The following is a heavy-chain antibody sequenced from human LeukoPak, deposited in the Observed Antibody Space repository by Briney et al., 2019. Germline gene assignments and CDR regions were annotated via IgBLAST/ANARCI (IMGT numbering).Heavy chain of an antibody. CDR2: IYYSGST. J-gene: IGHJ4*01. CDR3: ARVSSNDILTGYFDY. V-gene: IGHV4-59*01. Sequence: PSETLSLTCTVSGGSISSYYWSWIRQPPGKGLEWIGYIYYSGSTHYVPSLKSRVTTSVDTSKSQFSLKLSSVTAADTAVYYCARVSSNDILTGYFDYWGHGTLVTVSS. CDR1: GGSISSYY. D-gene: IGHD3-9*01.